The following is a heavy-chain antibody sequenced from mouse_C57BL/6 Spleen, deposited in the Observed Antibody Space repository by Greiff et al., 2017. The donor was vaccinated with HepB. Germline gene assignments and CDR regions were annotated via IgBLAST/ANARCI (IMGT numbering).Heavy chain of an antibody. CDR3: ARGLRYYAMDY. CDR1: GYSITSGYY. Sequence: ESGPGLVKPSQSLSLTCSVTGYSITSGYYWNWIRQFPGNKLEWMGYISYDGSNNYNPSLKNRISITRDTSKNQFFLKLNSVTTEDTATYYCARGLRYYAMDYWGQGTSVTVSS. J-gene: IGHJ4*01. V-gene: IGHV3-6*01. D-gene: IGHD2-12*01. CDR2: ISYDGSN.